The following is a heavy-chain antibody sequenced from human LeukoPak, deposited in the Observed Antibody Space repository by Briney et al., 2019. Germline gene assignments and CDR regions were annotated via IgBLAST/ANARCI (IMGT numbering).Heavy chain of an antibody. CDR3: AREQTYYDFWSGYFGPELVRGMDV. D-gene: IGHD3-3*01. Sequence: GASVKVSCKASGGTFISYAISWVRQAPGQGLEWMGGIIPIFGTANYAQKLQGRVTITADESTSTAYMELSSLRSEDTAVYYCAREQTYYDFWSGYFGPELVRGMDVWGQGTTVTVSS. J-gene: IGHJ6*02. CDR2: IIPIFGTA. V-gene: IGHV1-69*13. CDR1: GGTFISYA.